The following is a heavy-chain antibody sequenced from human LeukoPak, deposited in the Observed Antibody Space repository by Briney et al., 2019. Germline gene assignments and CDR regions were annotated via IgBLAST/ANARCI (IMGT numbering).Heavy chain of an antibody. CDR3: ARDYAFDI. J-gene: IGHJ3*02. CDR2: VYYSGST. CDR1: GGSISSYY. Sequence: SETLSLTCTVSGGSISSYYWSWIRQPPGKGLEWIGYVYYSGSTNYNPSLKSRVTISVDTSKNQFSLKLRSVTAADTAVYYCARDYAFDIWGQGTMVTVSS. V-gene: IGHV4-59*01.